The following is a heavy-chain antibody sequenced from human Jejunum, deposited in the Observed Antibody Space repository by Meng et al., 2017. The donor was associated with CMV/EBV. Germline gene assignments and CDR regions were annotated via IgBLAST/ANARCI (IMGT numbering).Heavy chain of an antibody. CDR3: ARGGIFRGIDY. CDR1: GDSISSGDYS. D-gene: IGHD3-10*01. J-gene: IGHJ4*02. Sequence: LQGAGPRLVKPSQTLSLTCTVSGDSISSGDYSWNWIRQSPGKGLEWIGYIYYNGNAYYNPSLQSRVSISVDTSKNEFSLNLNSVTAADTALYCCARGGIFRGIDYWGQGTLVTVSS. CDR2: IYYNGNA. V-gene: IGHV4-30-4*08.